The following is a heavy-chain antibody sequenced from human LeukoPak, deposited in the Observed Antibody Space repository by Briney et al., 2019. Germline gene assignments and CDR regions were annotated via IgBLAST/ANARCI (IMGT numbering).Heavy chain of an antibody. Sequence: GGSLSLSCAASGFTFSSYAMSWVRQAPGKGLEWVSAISGSGGSTYYADSVKGRFTISRDNSKNTLYLQMNSLSAEDTAVYYCAKDAPVNIVVVPAANSWGQGTLVTVSS. CDR3: AKDAPVNIVVVPAANS. D-gene: IGHD2-2*01. CDR1: GFTFSSYA. CDR2: ISGSGGST. J-gene: IGHJ4*02. V-gene: IGHV3-23*01.